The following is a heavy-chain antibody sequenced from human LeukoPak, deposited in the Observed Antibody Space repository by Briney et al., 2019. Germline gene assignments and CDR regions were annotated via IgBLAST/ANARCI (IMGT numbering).Heavy chain of an antibody. CDR3: AKARDALSS. J-gene: IGHJ5*02. D-gene: IGHD5-24*01. CDR2: ISWNSGSI. Sequence: GRSLRLSCAASGFTFDDYAMHWVRQAPGKGLEWVSGISWNSGSIGYADSVKGRFTISRDNAKNSLYLQMNSLRAEDTALYYCAKARDALSSWGQGTLVTVSS. CDR1: GFTFDDYA. V-gene: IGHV3-9*01.